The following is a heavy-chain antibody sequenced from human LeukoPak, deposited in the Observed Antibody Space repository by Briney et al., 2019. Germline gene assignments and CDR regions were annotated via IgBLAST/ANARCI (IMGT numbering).Heavy chain of an antibody. CDR3: AKHSMIVVVITLFDY. J-gene: IGHJ4*02. CDR1: GFRFSSHW. V-gene: IGHV3-7*03. D-gene: IGHD3-22*01. CDR2: INEDGGTK. Sequence: GGSLRLSCVASGFRFSSHWMSWVRHSPGKGLEWVANINEDGGTKYYRDFAKGRFTISRDNSKNTLYLQMNSLRAEDTAVYYCAKHSMIVVVITLFDYWGQGTLVTVSS.